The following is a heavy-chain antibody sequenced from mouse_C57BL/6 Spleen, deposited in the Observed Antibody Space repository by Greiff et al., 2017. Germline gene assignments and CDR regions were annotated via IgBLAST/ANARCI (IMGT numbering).Heavy chain of an antibody. J-gene: IGHJ3*01. CDR1: GYTFTSYG. CDR3: ARWDYDGGFAY. CDR2: IYPRSGNT. Sequence: VQLQQSGAELARPGASVKLSCKASGYTFTSYGISWVKQRTGQGLEWIGEIYPRSGNTYYNEKFKGKATLTADKSSSTAYMELRSLTSEDSAVYFCARWDYDGGFAYWGQGTLVTVSA. D-gene: IGHD2-4*01. V-gene: IGHV1-81*01.